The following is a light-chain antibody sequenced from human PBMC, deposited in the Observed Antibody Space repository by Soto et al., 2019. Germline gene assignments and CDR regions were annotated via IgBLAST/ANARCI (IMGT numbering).Light chain of an antibody. Sequence: DIVMTQSPLSLPVTPGEPASISCSSIQSLLHSNGFTYLDWYLQKPGQSPXLLLYLVSNRASGVPDRFSGNGSGTDSTLRISKVQAEDVGVFFCMHGLQPPTFGQGTKVDIK. CDR1: QSLLHSNGFTY. V-gene: IGKV2-28*01. CDR3: MHGLQPPT. CDR2: LVS. J-gene: IGKJ1*01.